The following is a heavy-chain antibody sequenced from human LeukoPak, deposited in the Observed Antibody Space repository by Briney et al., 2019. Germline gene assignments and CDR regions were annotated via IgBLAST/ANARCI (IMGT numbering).Heavy chain of an antibody. Sequence: GGSLRLSCAASGFTFTTYSMNWVRRAPGMGLEWVSSISSSTTYTYYADSMKGRFTVSTDNAKSSLYLQMHSLRGEDTAVYYCVRSGDYGDYGGSTDAFDLWGQGTMVTASS. CDR1: GFTFTTYS. D-gene: IGHD4-17*01. CDR2: ISSSTTYT. J-gene: IGHJ3*01. V-gene: IGHV3-21*01. CDR3: VRSGDYGDYGGSTDAFDL.